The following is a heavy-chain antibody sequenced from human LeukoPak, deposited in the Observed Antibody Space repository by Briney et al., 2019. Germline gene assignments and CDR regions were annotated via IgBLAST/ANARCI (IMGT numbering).Heavy chain of an antibody. D-gene: IGHD5-18*01. CDR2: VSYIRVAT. J-gene: IGHJ3*02. V-gene: IGHV3-23*01. CDR3: AKGFREFDTSTSYSSFDT. CDR1: GFTFSRFA. Sequence: GGSLRLSCAASGFTFSRFALSWVRQAPGKGLEWVSGVSYIRVATYYADSVKGRFTISRDDSPNILYLQMNGLRAEDTAVYFCAKGFREFDTSTSYSSFDTWGQGRMVTVSS.